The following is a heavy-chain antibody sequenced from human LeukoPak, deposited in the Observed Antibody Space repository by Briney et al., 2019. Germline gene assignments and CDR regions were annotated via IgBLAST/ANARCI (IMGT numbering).Heavy chain of an antibody. J-gene: IGHJ5*02. CDR3: ARVLLSSGSST. D-gene: IGHD3-22*01. CDR1: GASISGYY. CDR2: VYYSGIT. Sequence: SETLSLTCSVSGASISGYYYNWIRQPPGKGLEWIGYVYYSGITNFNPSLKSRVTMSVDTSKNQFSLKVSSVTAADTAVYYCARVLLSSGSSTWGQGTLATVSS. V-gene: IGHV4-59*01.